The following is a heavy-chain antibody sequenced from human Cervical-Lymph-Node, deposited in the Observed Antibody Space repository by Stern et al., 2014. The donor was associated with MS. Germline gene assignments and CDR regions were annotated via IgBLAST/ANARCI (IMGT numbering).Heavy chain of an antibody. CDR1: GFSLSTSGMR. Sequence: QVTLRESGPALVKPTQTLTLTCTFSGFSLSTSGMRVSWIRQPPGRALEWLARIDWDEHKYYTPSLKTRLTISKDSSKNLVVLTMTNMDPVDTATYYCTRIQAGGGAFDIWGQGTMVTVSS. D-gene: IGHD2-8*02. CDR3: TRIQAGGGAFDI. V-gene: IGHV2-70*15. J-gene: IGHJ3*02. CDR2: IDWDEHK.